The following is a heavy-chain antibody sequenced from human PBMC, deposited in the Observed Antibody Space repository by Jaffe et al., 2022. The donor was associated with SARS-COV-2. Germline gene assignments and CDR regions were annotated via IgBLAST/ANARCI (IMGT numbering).Heavy chain of an antibody. V-gene: IGHV3-9*01. CDR3: AKDMLESSYDFWSGYWKKSSPGPRPYGMDV. J-gene: IGHJ6*02. CDR2: ISWNSGSI. Sequence: EVQLVESGGGLVQPGRSLRLSCAASGFTFDDYAMHWVRQAPGKGLEWVSGISWNSGSIGYADSVKGRFTISRDNAKNSLYLQMNSLRAEDTALYYCAKDMLESSYDFWSGYWKKSSPGPRPYGMDVWGQGTTVTVSS. CDR1: GFTFDDYA. D-gene: IGHD3-3*01.